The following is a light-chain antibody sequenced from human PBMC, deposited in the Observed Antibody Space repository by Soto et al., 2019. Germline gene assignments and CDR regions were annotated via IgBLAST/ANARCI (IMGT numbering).Light chain of an antibody. CDR1: QSVTTF. Sequence: EIVLTQSPVTLSLSPGERATLSCRASQSVTTFLAWYQQKPGQAPRLLIYDASKRATGIPARFSGSGSGTDFTLTISSLEPEDFAVYYCQQHTNWPLTFGEGTKVEIK. J-gene: IGKJ4*01. CDR3: QQHTNWPLT. CDR2: DAS. V-gene: IGKV3-11*01.